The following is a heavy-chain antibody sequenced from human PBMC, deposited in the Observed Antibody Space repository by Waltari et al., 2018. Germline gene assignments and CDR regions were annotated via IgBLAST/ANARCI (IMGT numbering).Heavy chain of an antibody. CDR3: AKGGVAGTAEPYFDY. J-gene: IGHJ4*02. CDR2: IRGSYGST. CDR1: GFTFSSYA. Sequence: EVQLLESGGGLVQPGGSLRLSCAASGFTFSSYAMSWVRQAPGKGLEGVSDIRGSYGSTYYEDAVKGRFTIARDNSKNTLYLQMNSLRAEDTAVYYCAKGGVAGTAEPYFDYWGQGTLVTVSS. D-gene: IGHD6-19*01. V-gene: IGHV3-23*01.